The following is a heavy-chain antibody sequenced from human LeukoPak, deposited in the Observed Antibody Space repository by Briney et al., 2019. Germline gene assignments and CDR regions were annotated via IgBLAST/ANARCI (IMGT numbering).Heavy chain of an antibody. Sequence: GRSLRLSCAASGFTFDDYAMHWVRQAPGKGLEWVSGISWNSGSIGYADSVKGRFTISRDNAKNSLYLQMNSLRAEDTALYYCAKDRSDYGSGSSGSDYWGQGTLVTVSS. J-gene: IGHJ4*02. CDR1: GFTFDDYA. V-gene: IGHV3-9*01. D-gene: IGHD3-10*01. CDR3: AKDRSDYGSGSSGSDY. CDR2: ISWNSGSI.